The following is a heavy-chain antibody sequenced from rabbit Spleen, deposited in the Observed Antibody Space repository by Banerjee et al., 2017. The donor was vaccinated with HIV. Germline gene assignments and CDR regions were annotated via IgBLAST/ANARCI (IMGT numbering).Heavy chain of an antibody. Sequence: QSLEESGGDLVKPGASLTLTCTASGFSFSSSYAMSWVRQAPGKGLEWIGCIYTGTGRTYYASWAKGRFTISKTSSTTVTLQMTSLAGADTATYFCARDDYGTSNAANLWGPGTLVTVS. CDR3: ARDDYGTSNAANL. CDR1: GFSFSSSYA. V-gene: IGHV1S40*01. D-gene: IGHD2-1*01. J-gene: IGHJ6*01. CDR2: IYTGTGRT.